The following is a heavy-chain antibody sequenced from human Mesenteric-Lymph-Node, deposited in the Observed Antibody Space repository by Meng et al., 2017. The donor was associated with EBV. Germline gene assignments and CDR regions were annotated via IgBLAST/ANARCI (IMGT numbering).Heavy chain of an antibody. V-gene: IGHV4-34*01. Sequence: QVQLQQGRAGLLKPSETLSLTCAVYGGSFSGYYWSWIRQPPGKGLEWIGEINHSGSTNYNPSLKSRVTISVDTSKNQFSLKLSSVTAADTAVYYCARGRGVYYDFWSGYSAWGQGTLVTVSS. J-gene: IGHJ4*02. CDR2: INHSGST. CDR1: GGSFSGYY. CDR3: ARGRGVYYDFWSGYSA. D-gene: IGHD3-3*01.